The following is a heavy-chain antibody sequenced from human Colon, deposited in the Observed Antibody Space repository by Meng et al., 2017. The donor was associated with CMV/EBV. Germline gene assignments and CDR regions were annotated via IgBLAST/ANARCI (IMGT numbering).Heavy chain of an antibody. CDR2: INHDGSAD. J-gene: IGHJ2*01. V-gene: IGHV3-7*04. Sequence: VPLVEAGGDLVQPGGSLRLSCAASGFTFSSYWMDWVRQVPGKGLELVAIINHDGSADYYVDSVKGRLTVSRDNAKNSLYLQLNSLRVDDTAIYFCARDVRFGLFDLWGPGTLVTVSS. CDR1: GFTFSSYW. CDR3: ARDVRFGLFDL. D-gene: IGHD3-16*01.